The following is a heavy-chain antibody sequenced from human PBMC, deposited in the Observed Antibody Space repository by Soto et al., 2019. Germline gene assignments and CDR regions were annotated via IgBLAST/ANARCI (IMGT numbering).Heavy chain of an antibody. D-gene: IGHD5-12*01. V-gene: IGHV4-30-2*01. CDR2: IYHSGST. CDR1: GGSISSGGYS. Sequence: QLQLQESGSGLVKPSQTLSLTCAVSGGSISSGGYSWRWIRQPPGKCLEWIGYIYHSGSTYYNPYLKSRVTISVDRSKNQFSLKLSSVTAADTAVYYCAAGGGLPRYYWGQGTLVTVSS. J-gene: IGHJ4*02. CDR3: AAGGGLPRYY.